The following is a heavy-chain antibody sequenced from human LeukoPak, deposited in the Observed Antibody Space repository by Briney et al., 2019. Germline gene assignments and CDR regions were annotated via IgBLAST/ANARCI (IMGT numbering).Heavy chain of an antibody. Sequence: SQTLSLTCAISGDSVSSNSAAWNWIRQSPSRGLEWLGRTYYRSKWYNDYAVSVKSRITINPDTSKNQFSLQLNSVTPEDTAVYYTARGNTGTSSRYFDWFAPSRYGMDVWGQGTTVTVSS. CDR1: GDSVSSNSAA. CDR2: TYYRSKWYN. V-gene: IGHV6-1*01. D-gene: IGHD3-9*01. J-gene: IGHJ6*02. CDR3: ARGNTGTSSRYFDWFAPSRYGMDV.